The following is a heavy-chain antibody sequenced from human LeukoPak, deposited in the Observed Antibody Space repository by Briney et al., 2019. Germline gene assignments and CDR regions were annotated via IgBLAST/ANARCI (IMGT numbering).Heavy chain of an antibody. CDR2: MTTNTCT. V-gene: IGHV3-23*01. Sequence: GGSLTLSCAPSRFTLSNFAMSWVRQAPGRGLVWVSTMTTNTCTYYADSVKGRVIIHRETSKNPLYLQMNSLRGDDTAVYYCAKDVGTTSDYFDYWGQGTLVTVSS. J-gene: IGHJ4*02. D-gene: IGHD1-26*01. CDR1: RFTLSNFA. CDR3: AKDVGTTSDYFDY.